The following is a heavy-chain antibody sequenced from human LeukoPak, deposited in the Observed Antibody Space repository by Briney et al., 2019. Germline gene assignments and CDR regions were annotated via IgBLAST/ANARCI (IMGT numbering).Heavy chain of an antibody. Sequence: PSETLSLTCAAYGGTFSGYFLTWIRQPPGKGLELIGEITHSGSTNYNPYLKSRVTISVDTSKNQFSLKLSSVTAADTAVYYCARNRYYYGSGNYGVPNWFDPWGQGTLVTVSS. D-gene: IGHD3-10*01. J-gene: IGHJ5*02. CDR1: GGTFSGYF. V-gene: IGHV4-34*01. CDR3: ARNRYYYGSGNYGVPNWFDP. CDR2: ITHSGST.